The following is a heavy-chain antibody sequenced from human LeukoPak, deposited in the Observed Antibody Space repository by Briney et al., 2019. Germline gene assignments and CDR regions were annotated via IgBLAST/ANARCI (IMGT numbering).Heavy chain of an antibody. V-gene: IGHV4-39*07. Sequence: MPSETLSLTCSVSGTSISSSSHYWGWIRQPPGKGPEWIGTTSYSGSTNYTPSPKSRVTISVDTSKNQFSLKLSSVTAADTAVYYCARYSSSPEPPGFDYWGQGTLVTVSS. CDR2: TSYSGST. D-gene: IGHD6-6*01. CDR3: ARYSSSPEPPGFDY. J-gene: IGHJ4*02. CDR1: GTSISSSSHY.